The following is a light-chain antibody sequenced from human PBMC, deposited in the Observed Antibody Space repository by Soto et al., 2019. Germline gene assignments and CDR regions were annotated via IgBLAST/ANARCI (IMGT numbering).Light chain of an antibody. V-gene: IGKV3-15*01. CDR1: QSVSSN. CDR3: QQYNTWHLT. J-gene: IGKJ3*01. Sequence: ETVMTQSPATLSVSPGERPTLSCRASQSVSSNLAWYQQKPGQAPRLLIYDASTRTTAIPARFSGSGSGTDFTLTISSRQSEDFAVYYCQQYNTWHLTFGPGTKVDIK. CDR2: DAS.